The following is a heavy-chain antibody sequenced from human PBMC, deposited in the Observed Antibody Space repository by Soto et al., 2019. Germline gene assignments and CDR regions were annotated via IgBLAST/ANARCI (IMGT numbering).Heavy chain of an antibody. V-gene: IGHV1-69*12. CDR2: IIPIFGTA. CDR1: GGTFSSYA. CDR3: ARSRTRIAAAGTDWFDP. Sequence: QVQLVQSGAEVKKPGSSVKVSCKASGGTFSSYAISWVRQAPGQGLEWMGGIIPIFGTANYAQKFQGRVTITADESTSTADMELSSLRSEDTAVYYCARSRTRIAAAGTDWFDPWGQGTLVTVSS. D-gene: IGHD6-13*01. J-gene: IGHJ5*02.